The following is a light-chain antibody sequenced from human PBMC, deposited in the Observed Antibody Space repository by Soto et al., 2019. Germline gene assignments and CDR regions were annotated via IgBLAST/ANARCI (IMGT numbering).Light chain of an antibody. Sequence: QPVLTQPPSVSGAPGQRVTISCTGTGSNIGASYDVYWYQQLPGTAPKLLIYGDINRPSGVPDRFSASKSGTSDSLAITGLQAEDEADYYCQSYDRSLRGVVFGGGTKLTV. J-gene: IGLJ2*01. CDR2: GDI. V-gene: IGLV1-40*01. CDR1: GSNIGASYD. CDR3: QSYDRSLRGVV.